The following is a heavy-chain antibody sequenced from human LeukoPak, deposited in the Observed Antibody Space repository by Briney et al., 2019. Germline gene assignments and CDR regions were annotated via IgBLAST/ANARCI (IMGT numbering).Heavy chain of an antibody. V-gene: IGHV3-7*01. CDR1: GFTFSNYW. CDR2: IKQDGSEK. Sequence: GGSLRLSSAASGFTFSNYWMSWVRQAPGKGLEWVANIKQDGSEKYYVDSVKGRFTISRDNAKNSLYLQMNSLRAEDTAVYYCVRDMSGGVAASTEEYWGQGTLVTVSS. D-gene: IGHD2-15*01. CDR3: VRDMSGGVAASTEEY. J-gene: IGHJ4*02.